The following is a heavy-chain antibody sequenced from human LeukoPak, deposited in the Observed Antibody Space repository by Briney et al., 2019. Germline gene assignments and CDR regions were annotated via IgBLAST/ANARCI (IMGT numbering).Heavy chain of an antibody. Sequence: GGSLRLSCAASGLTFSSNAMSWVRQAPGKGLEWVGFIRSKAYGGTTEYAASVKGRFTISRDDSKSIAYLQMNSLKTEDTAVYYCTREGGKQWLVQDYFDYWGQGTLVTVSS. J-gene: IGHJ4*02. V-gene: IGHV3-49*04. CDR1: GLTFSSNA. CDR2: IRSKAYGGTT. CDR3: TREGGKQWLVQDYFDY. D-gene: IGHD6-19*01.